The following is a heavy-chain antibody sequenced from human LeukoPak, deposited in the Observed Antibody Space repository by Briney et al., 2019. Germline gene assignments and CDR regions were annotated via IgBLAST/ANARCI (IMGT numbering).Heavy chain of an antibody. Sequence: GGSLRLSCAASGFTFSSYAMHWVRQAPGKGLEWVAVISYDGSNKYYADSVKGRFTISRDNSKNTLYLQMNSLRAEDTAVYYCARVDSSSTSSAGAYFDYWGQGTLVTVSS. D-gene: IGHD2-2*01. CDR3: ARVDSSSTSSAGAYFDY. V-gene: IGHV3-30*01. CDR2: ISYDGSNK. CDR1: GFTFSSYA. J-gene: IGHJ4*02.